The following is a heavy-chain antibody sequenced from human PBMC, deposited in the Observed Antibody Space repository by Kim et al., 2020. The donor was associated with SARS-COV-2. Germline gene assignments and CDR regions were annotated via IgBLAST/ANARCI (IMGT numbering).Heavy chain of an antibody. Sequence: GGSLRLSCAASGFTFSSYSMNWVRQAPGKGLEWVSSISSSSSYIYYADSVKGRFTISRDNAKNSLYLQMNSLRAEDTAVYYCARESGLTLTFAHDAFDIWGQGTMVTVSS. D-gene: IGHD3-3*02. V-gene: IGHV3-21*01. CDR2: ISSSSSYI. CDR3: ARESGLTLTFAHDAFDI. J-gene: IGHJ3*02. CDR1: GFTFSSYS.